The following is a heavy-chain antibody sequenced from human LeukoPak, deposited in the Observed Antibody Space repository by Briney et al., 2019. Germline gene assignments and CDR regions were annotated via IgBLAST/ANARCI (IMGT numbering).Heavy chain of an antibody. D-gene: IGHD3-22*01. J-gene: IGHJ4*02. CDR1: GYTFTDYY. Sequence: GASVKVSCKASGYTFTDYYMHWVRQAPGQGLEWMGWISPNSGGTNYAQKFQGRVTMTRDTSISTAYMELSRLRSDDTAVYYCARGTRFYYDSSGYYYPPGFDYWGQGTLVTVSS. V-gene: IGHV1-2*02. CDR3: ARGTRFYYDSSGYYYPPGFDY. CDR2: ISPNSGGT.